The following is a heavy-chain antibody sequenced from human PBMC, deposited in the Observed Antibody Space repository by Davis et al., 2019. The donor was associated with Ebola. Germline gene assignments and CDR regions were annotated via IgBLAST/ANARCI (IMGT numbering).Heavy chain of an antibody. V-gene: IGHV4-59*08. CDR1: GGSISSYY. CDR3: AWGYSNQWFDY. Sequence: SETLSLTCTVSGGSISSYYWSWIRQLPGKGLEWMGYIYYSGSTNYNPSLKSRVTISVDTSKNQFSLKLSSVTAADTAMYYCAWGYSNQWFDYWGQGTLVTVSS. D-gene: IGHD4-11*01. CDR2: IYYSGST. J-gene: IGHJ4*02.